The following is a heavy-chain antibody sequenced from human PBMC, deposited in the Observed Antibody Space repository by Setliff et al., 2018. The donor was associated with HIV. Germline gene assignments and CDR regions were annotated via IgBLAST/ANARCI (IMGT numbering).Heavy chain of an antibody. Sequence: LSLTCTVSGDSINTDGLYWTWIRQHPATGLEWIGYVHYNGITYYNPSLESRVSISVDLSKNQFSLKLNSVTVADTAVYYCARTKGGSKHGSFWDSWGQGILVTVSS. D-gene: IGHD3-10*01. V-gene: IGHV4-31*03. CDR3: ARTKGGSKHGSFWDS. CDR1: GDSINTDGLY. CDR2: VHYNGIT. J-gene: IGHJ5*02.